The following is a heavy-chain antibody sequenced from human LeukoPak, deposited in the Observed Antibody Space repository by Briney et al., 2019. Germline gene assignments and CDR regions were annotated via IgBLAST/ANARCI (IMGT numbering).Heavy chain of an antibody. CDR1: GGSFSGYY. CDR3: AREGGVRSSWYINYYYGMDV. CDR2: INHSGST. Sequence: NPSETLSHTCAVYGGSFSGYYWSWIRQPPGKGLEWMGEINHSGSTNYNPSLKSRVTISVDTSKNQFSLKLSSVTAADTTVYYCAREGGVRSSWYINYYYGMDVWGKGTTVTVSS. V-gene: IGHV4-34*01. D-gene: IGHD6-13*01. J-gene: IGHJ6*04.